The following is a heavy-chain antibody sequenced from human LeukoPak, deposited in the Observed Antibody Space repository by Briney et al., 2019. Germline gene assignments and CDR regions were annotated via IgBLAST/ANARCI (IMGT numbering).Heavy chain of an antibody. CDR3: ASSKGFDY. V-gene: IGHV3-7*01. CDR2: INLDGSEK. J-gene: IGHJ4*02. CDR1: GFTFNSYW. Sequence: GGSLRLSCAASGFTFNSYWMNWVRQAPGKGLEWVANINLDGSEKYYVDSVKGRFTISRDNAKNSLYLQMNSLRAEDTAVYYCASSKGFDYWGQGTLVTVSS.